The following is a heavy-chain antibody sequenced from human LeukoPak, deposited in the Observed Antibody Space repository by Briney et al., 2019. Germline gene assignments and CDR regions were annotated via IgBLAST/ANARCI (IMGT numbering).Heavy chain of an antibody. Sequence: GGSLRLSCAASGFTFSTYWMHWVRQAPGKGLVWVSRINSDGSNTRNADSVKGRFTISRDNAKNTLYLQMNSLRAEDTAVYYCARERRLYCSSTSCYEDFDYWGQGTLLTVSS. CDR2: INSDGSNT. V-gene: IGHV3-74*01. D-gene: IGHD2-2*01. CDR1: GFTFSTYW. J-gene: IGHJ4*02. CDR3: ARERRLYCSSTSCYEDFDY.